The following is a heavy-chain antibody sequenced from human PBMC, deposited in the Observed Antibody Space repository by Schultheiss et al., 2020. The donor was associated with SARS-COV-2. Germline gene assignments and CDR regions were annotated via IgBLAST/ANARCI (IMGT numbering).Heavy chain of an antibody. CDR1: GYTLTELS. Sequence: ALVKVSCKVSGYTLTELSMHWVRQAPGKGLEWMGGFDPEDGETIYAQKFQGRVTMTEDTSTDTAYMELSSLRSEDTAVYYCAIARRAPVDTAMVSRFDYWGQGTLVTVSS. D-gene: IGHD5-18*01. V-gene: IGHV1-24*01. CDR2: FDPEDGET. J-gene: IGHJ4*02. CDR3: AIARRAPVDTAMVSRFDY.